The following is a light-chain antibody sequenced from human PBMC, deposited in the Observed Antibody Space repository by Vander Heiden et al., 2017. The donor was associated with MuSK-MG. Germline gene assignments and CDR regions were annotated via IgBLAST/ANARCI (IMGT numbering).Light chain of an antibody. CDR1: QGISKY. CDR2: ASS. J-gene: IGKJ1*01. V-gene: IGKV1-16*02. CDR3: QPYKSYPPT. Sequence: DIQRAQSPSSLSASVANRVTITFLASQGISKYLRWFQPKPGKAPTSLLLASSSLQSGVPFKCSGSGSGTDFTLTISSLQHADFATYYRQPYKSYPPTFGEGTKVEIK.